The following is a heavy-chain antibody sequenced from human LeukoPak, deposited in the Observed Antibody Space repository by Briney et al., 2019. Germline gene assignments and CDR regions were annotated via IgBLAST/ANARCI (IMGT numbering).Heavy chain of an antibody. D-gene: IGHD6-19*01. V-gene: IGHV1-69*13. CDR3: AKAKDSSGNAFDI. CDR2: IIPIFGTA. CDR1: GGTFSSYA. Sequence: SVKVSCKASGGTFSSYAISWVRQAPGQGLEWMGGIIPIFGTANYAQKFQGRVTITADESTSTAYMELSSLRSEDTALYYCAKAKDSSGNAFDIWGQGTMVTVSS. J-gene: IGHJ3*02.